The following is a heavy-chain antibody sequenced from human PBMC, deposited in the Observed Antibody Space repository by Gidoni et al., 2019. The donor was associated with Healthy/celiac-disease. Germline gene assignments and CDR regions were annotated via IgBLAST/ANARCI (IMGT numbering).Heavy chain of an antibody. CDR1: RFTFRSYG. V-gene: IGHV3-33*01. CDR2: IWYDGSNK. J-gene: IGHJ4*02. Sequence: QVQLVESGGGVVQPWRSRRLSCAASRFTFRSYGMYWVRQAPGKGLEWVAVIWYDGSNKYYADSVKGRFTISRDNSKNTLYLQMNSLRAEDTAVYYCARDATVTTDHYFDYWGQGTLVTVSS. D-gene: IGHD4-17*01. CDR3: ARDATVTTDHYFDY.